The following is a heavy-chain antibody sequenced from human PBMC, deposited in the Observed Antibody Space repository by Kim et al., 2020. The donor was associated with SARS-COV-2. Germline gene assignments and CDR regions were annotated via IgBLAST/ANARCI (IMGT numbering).Heavy chain of an antibody. D-gene: IGHD3-3*01. V-gene: IGHV1-69*13. CDR2: IIPIFGTA. Sequence: SVKVSCKASGGTFSSYAISWVRQAPGQGLEWMGGIIPIFGTANYAQKFQGRVTITADESTSTAYMELSSLRSEDTAVYYCARDQSPGDVNLRFSPPIGGYYGMDVWGQGATVTVSS. J-gene: IGHJ6*02. CDR1: GGTFSSYA. CDR3: ARDQSPGDVNLRFSPPIGGYYGMDV.